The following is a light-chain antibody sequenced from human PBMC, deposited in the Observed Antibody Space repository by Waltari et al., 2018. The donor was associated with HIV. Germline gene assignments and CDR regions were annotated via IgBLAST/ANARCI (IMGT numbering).Light chain of an antibody. CDR2: SDT. CDR1: SSNIGSNS. CDR3: ATWDDSLNGVL. V-gene: IGLV1-47*01. J-gene: IGLJ2*01. Sequence: SVLTQPPSASGTPGQKVTTSCSGSSSNIGSNSVFWYQQLPGAAPKLLIYSDTQRPSGVPDRFSGSKSGTSASLAISGLRSEDEAVYSCATWDDSLNGVLFGGGTNLNVL.